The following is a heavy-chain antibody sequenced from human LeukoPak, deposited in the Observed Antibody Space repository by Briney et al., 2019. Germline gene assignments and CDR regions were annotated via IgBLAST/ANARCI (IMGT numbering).Heavy chain of an antibody. CDR2: ISYSGST. CDR3: ARGRGMDV. J-gene: IGHJ6*04. Sequence: SETLSLTCTVSGGSINNYYWNYIRQPPGKGLEWIGCISYSGSTNYNPSLKSRVTISVDTSKNQFSLKLSSVTAADTAVYYCARGRGMDVWGKGTTVTVSS. CDR1: GGSINNYY. V-gene: IGHV4-59*01. D-gene: IGHD3-10*01.